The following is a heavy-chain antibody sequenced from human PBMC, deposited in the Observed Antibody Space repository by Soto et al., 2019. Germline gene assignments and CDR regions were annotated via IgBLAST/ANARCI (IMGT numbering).Heavy chain of an antibody. V-gene: IGHV1-69*13. CDR1: GGTFSSYA. CDR3: ASNIAVAGRGGPYYYYGMDV. D-gene: IGHD6-19*01. Sequence: SVKVSCKASGGTFSSYAISWVRQAPGQGLEWMGGIIPIFGTANYAQKFQGRVTITADESTSTAYMELSSLRSEDTAVYYCASNIAVAGRGGPYYYYGMDVWGQGTTVTVSS. J-gene: IGHJ6*02. CDR2: IIPIFGTA.